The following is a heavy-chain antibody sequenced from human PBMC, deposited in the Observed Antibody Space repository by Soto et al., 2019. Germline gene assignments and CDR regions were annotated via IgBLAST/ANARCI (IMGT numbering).Heavy chain of an antibody. V-gene: IGHV3-23*01. CDR2: ISGSGGST. CDR1: GFTFSSYA. J-gene: IGHJ4*02. Sequence: EVQLLESGGGLVQPGGSLRLSCAASGFTFSSYAMSWVRQAPGKGLEWVSAISGSGGSTYYADSVKGRFTISRDNSKNTRYLQMNSLRAEDTAVYYCAGSPKGGYCSGGSCSDFDYWGQGTLVTVSS. D-gene: IGHD2-15*01. CDR3: AGSPKGGYCSGGSCSDFDY.